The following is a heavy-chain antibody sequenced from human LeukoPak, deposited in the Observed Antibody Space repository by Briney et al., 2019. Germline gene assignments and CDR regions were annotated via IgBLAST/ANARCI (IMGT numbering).Heavy chain of an antibody. V-gene: IGHV1-2*02. D-gene: IGHD1-26*01. CDR1: GYTYTGYY. CDR3: ARGGASYGY. J-gene: IGHJ4*02. CDR2: INPNSGGT. Sequence: ASVKDSCKASGYTYTGYYMHWVPQAPGQRLEWMGWINPNSGGTNYAQKFQGRVTMTRDTSISTAYMELSRLRSHDTAVYYCARGGASYGYWGQGTLATVSS.